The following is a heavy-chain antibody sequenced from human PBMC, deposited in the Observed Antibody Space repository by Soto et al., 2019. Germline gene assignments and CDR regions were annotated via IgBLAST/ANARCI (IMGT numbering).Heavy chain of an antibody. CDR2: ISNDGSNK. J-gene: IGHJ6*02. Sequence: QVQLVESGGGVVQPGRSLRLSCAASGFTFTSYAMHWVRQAPGKGLEWVAVISNDGSNKYYADSVKGRFTISRDNSKNSLYLQIDRLRVADTAMYFCARAVSDRLRPWRHDGMDVWGQGTTVTVSS. V-gene: IGHV3-30-3*01. D-gene: IGHD1-1*01. CDR1: GFTFTSYA. CDR3: ARAVSDRLRPWRHDGMDV.